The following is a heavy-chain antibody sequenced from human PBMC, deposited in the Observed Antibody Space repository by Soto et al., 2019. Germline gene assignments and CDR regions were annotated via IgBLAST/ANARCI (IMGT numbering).Heavy chain of an antibody. CDR1: GGSISNGTYY. Sequence: PSETLSLTCTVSGGSISNGTYYWGWIRQPPGKGLEWIASIYYSGSTYYKPSLKSRVTISADTSRNQFSLNLNSVTAADTAVYYCARRYGYYFDYWGQGTLVTVSS. D-gene: IGHD4-17*01. J-gene: IGHJ4*02. V-gene: IGHV4-39*01. CDR2: IYYSGST. CDR3: ARRYGYYFDY.